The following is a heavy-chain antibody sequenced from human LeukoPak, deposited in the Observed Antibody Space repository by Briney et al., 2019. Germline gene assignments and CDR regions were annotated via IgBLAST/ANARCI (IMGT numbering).Heavy chain of an antibody. J-gene: IGHJ4*02. Sequence: GGSLRLSCAASGLTFNNYAMSWVRQAPGEGLEWVSAISGSGMTTYYADSVKGRFTISRDNSKNTLYLQMNSLRAEDTAVYYCPKRDSSGYSHYFDYWGQGTLVTVSS. CDR3: PKRDSSGYSHYFDY. V-gene: IGHV3-23*01. CDR1: GLTFNNYA. D-gene: IGHD3-22*01. CDR2: ISGSGMTT.